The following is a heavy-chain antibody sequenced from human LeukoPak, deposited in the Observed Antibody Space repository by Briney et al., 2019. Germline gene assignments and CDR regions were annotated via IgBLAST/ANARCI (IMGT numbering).Heavy chain of an antibody. CDR2: INHSGST. Sequence: PSETLSLTCAVYGGSFSGYYWSWIRQPPGKGLEWIGEINHSGSTNYNPSLKSRVTISVDTSKNQFSLKLSSVTAADTAVYYCARDRFGRRTGYSSSWYRTHWYFDLWGRGTLVTVSS. J-gene: IGHJ2*01. V-gene: IGHV4-34*01. CDR1: GGSFSGYY. CDR3: ARDRFGRRTGYSSSWYRTHWYFDL. D-gene: IGHD6-13*01.